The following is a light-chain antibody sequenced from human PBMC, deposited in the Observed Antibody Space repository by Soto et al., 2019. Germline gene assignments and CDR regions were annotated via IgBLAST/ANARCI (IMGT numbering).Light chain of an antibody. J-gene: IGLJ3*02. Sequence: QSALTQPRSVSGSPGQSVTISCTGTSSDLVSWYQQYPGRPPKLIIYYVTQRPSGVPDRFSGSKSGNTASLTISGLQAEDEADYYCCSSPGSITWVFGGGTKLTVL. CDR3: CSSPGSITWV. V-gene: IGLV2-11*01. CDR2: YVT. CDR1: SSDL.